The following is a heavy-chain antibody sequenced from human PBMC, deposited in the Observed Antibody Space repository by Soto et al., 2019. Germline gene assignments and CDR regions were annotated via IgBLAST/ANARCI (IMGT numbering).Heavy chain of an antibody. Sequence: GGSLRLSCAASCSTFSNAWMNWVRQAPGKGLEWVGRIKSKTDGGTTDYAAPVKGRFTISRDDSKNTLYLQMNSLKTEDTAVYYCTTGGAVAITGAYYYYYGMDVWGQGTTVTVSS. CDR3: TTGGAVAITGAYYYYYGMDV. CDR2: IKSKTDGGTT. V-gene: IGHV3-15*07. CDR1: CSTFSNAW. J-gene: IGHJ6*02. D-gene: IGHD6-19*01.